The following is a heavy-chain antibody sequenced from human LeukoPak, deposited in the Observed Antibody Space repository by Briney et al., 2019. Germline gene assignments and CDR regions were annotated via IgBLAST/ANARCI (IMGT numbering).Heavy chain of an antibody. D-gene: IGHD1-26*01. Sequence: SETLSLTCTVPGGSISSYYWSWIRQPPGKGLEWIAYIYYSGYTNYNPSLKSRASISVDTSKNLCSLRLSSVTAADTAVYYCARHAIYSGGYSYWFDPWGLGTLVTVSS. CDR1: GGSISSYY. J-gene: IGHJ5*02. CDR3: ARHAIYSGGYSYWFDP. V-gene: IGHV4-59*08. CDR2: IYYSGYT.